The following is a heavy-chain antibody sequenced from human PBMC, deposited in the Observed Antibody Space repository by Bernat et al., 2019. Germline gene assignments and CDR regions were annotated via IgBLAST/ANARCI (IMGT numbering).Heavy chain of an antibody. J-gene: IGHJ2*01. CDR1: GYSFTSYW. D-gene: IGHD6-13*01. V-gene: IGHV5-51*01. CDR2: IYPGDSDT. CDR3: ARRPSSSSWYFNWYFDL. Sequence: EVQLVQSGAEVKKPGESLKISCKGSGYSFTSYWIGWVRQMPGKGLEWMGIIYPGDSDTRYSPSFQGQVTISADKSISTAYLQWSSLKASDTDMYYCARRPSSSSWYFNWYFDLWGSGTLVTVSS.